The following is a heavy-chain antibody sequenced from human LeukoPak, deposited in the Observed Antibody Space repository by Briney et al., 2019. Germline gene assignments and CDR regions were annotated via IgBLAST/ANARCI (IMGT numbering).Heavy chain of an antibody. Sequence: SETLSLTCTVSGGSISSYYWSWIRQPPRKGLEWIGYIYYSGSTNYNPSLKSRVTISVDTSKNQFSLKLSSVTAADTAVYYCASTMYYYDSSGYYQTFDYWGQGTLVTVSS. CDR2: IYYSGST. CDR3: ASTMYYYDSSGYYQTFDY. CDR1: GGSISSYY. J-gene: IGHJ4*02. D-gene: IGHD3-22*01. V-gene: IGHV4-59*08.